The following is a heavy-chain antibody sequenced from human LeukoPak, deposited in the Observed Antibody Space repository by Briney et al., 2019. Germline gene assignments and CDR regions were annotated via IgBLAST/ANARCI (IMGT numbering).Heavy chain of an antibody. D-gene: IGHD6-13*01. V-gene: IGHV4-34*01. CDR2: INHSGST. Sequence: SETLSLTCAVYGGSFSGYYWSWIRQPPGKGLVWIGEINHSGSTNYNPSLKSRVTISVDTSKNQFSLKLSSVTAADTAVYYCARLADSSSWPTGPDYWGQGTLVTVSS. CDR1: GGSFSGYY. J-gene: IGHJ4*02. CDR3: ARLADSSSWPTGPDY.